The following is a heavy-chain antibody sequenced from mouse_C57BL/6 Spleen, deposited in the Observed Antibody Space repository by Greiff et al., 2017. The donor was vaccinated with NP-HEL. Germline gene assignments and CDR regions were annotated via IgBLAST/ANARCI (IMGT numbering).Heavy chain of an antibody. D-gene: IGHD1-1*01. Sequence: VKLQQSGAELVRPGASVKLSCKASGYTFTDYYINWVKQRPGQGLEWIARIYPGSGNTYYNEKFKGKATLTAEKSSSTAYMQLSSLTSEDSAVYFCARYTYGSSYGYFDYWGQGTTLTVSS. CDR1: GYTFTDYY. CDR2: IYPGSGNT. CDR3: ARYTYGSSYGYFDY. J-gene: IGHJ2*01. V-gene: IGHV1-76*01.